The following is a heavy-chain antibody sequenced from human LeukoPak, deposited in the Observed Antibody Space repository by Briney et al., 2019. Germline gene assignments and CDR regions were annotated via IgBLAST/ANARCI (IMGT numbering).Heavy chain of an antibody. Sequence: SGETLSLTCAASGFTFSGSARHWVRQASGKGLEWVGRIRSKANSYATAYAASVKGRFTISRDDSKNTAYLQMNSLKTEDTAVYYCTRPPTAAEGSYWGQGTLVTVSS. CDR1: GFTFSGSA. CDR2: IRSKANSYAT. D-gene: IGHD4-17*01. CDR3: TRPPTAAEGSY. V-gene: IGHV3-73*01. J-gene: IGHJ4*02.